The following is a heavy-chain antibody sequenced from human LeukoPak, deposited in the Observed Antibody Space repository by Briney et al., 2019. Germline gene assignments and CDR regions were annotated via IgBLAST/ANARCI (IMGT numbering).Heavy chain of an antibody. CDR1: GFTFSSYS. Sequence: GGSLRLSXAASGFTFSSYSMNWVRQAPGKGLEWVSSISSSSSYIYYADSVKGRFTISRDNAKNSLYLQMNSLRAEDTAVYYCARVSRDYDSSGTRDDYWGQGTLVTVSS. CDR2: ISSSSSYI. J-gene: IGHJ4*02. CDR3: ARVSRDYDSSGTRDDY. D-gene: IGHD3-22*01. V-gene: IGHV3-21*01.